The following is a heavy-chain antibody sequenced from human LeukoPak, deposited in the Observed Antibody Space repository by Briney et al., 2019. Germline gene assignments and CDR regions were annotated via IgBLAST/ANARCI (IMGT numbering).Heavy chain of an antibody. J-gene: IGHJ4*02. CDR1: GMTFSRYW. CDR3: AAITIFGVEPFDY. CDR2: IKEDGSVK. V-gene: IGHV3-7*01. Sequence: GGSLRLSCAASGMTFSRYWMNWVRQAPGKGLEWVANIKEDGSVKNYVDSVRGRFTVSRDNAKNSLYLQMNSLRAEDTAVYYCAAITIFGVEPFDYWGQGTLVTVSS. D-gene: IGHD3-3*01.